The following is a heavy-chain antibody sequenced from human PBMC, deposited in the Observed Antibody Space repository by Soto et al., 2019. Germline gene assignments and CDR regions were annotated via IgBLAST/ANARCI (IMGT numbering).Heavy chain of an antibody. J-gene: IGHJ4*02. CDR3: ARDRQWLVRGNFDY. CDR2: ISYDGSNK. CDR1: GFTFSSYA. V-gene: IGHV3-30-3*01. Sequence: QVQLVESGGGVVQPGRSLRLSCAASGFTFSSYAMHWVRQAPGKGLEWVAVISYDGSNKYYADSVKGRFTISRDNSKNTLYLQMNSLRAEDTAVYYCARDRQWLVRGNFDYWGQGTLVTVSS. D-gene: IGHD6-19*01.